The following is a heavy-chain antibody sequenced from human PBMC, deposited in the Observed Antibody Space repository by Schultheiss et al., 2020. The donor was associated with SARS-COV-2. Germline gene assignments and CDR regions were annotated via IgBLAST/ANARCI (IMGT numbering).Heavy chain of an antibody. CDR1: GFTLSSYD. CDR3: ARVCYDYVWGSYRYTGYFDY. J-gene: IGHJ4*02. Sequence: GGSLRLSCAASGFTLSSYDMNWVRQAPGKGLEWVSYISSSGYTIYYADSVKGRFTISRDNAKNSLYLQMNSLRAEDTAVYYCARVCYDYVWGSYRYTGYFDYWGQGTLVTVSS. V-gene: IGHV3-48*03. D-gene: IGHD3-16*02. CDR2: ISSSGYTI.